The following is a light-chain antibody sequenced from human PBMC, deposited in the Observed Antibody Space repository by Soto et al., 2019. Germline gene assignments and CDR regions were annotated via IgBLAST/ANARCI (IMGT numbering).Light chain of an antibody. CDR2: GAS. CDR3: QQYGNSPLN. V-gene: IGKV3-20*01. Sequence: EIVLTQSPGTLSLSPGERATLSCRASQSVSSTYLAWYQQRPGQAPRLLIYGASNRATGIPDRFSGSGSGTDFTLTISRLEPEDFAVYFCQQYGNSPLNFGGGTKV. CDR1: QSVSSTY. J-gene: IGKJ4*01.